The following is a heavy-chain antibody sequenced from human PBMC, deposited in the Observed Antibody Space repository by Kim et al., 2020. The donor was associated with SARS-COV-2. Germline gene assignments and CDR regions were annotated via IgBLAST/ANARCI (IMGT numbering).Heavy chain of an antibody. CDR3: AREDMTGTADY. J-gene: IGHJ4*02. Sequence: GGSLRLSCAASGFTFSFHTMHWVRQAPGKGLESVSAISSDGSTTYYAGSLRGRFTISRDNSRNTLYLQMGSLGAEDMAVYYCAREDMTGTADYWGQGTLVTVSS. CDR1: GFTFSFHT. V-gene: IGHV3-64*02. CDR2: ISSDGSTT. D-gene: IGHD3-9*01.